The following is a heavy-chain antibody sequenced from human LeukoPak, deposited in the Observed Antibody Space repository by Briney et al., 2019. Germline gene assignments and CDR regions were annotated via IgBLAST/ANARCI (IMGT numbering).Heavy chain of an antibody. CDR2: TYYRSKWYN. J-gene: IGHJ3*02. D-gene: IGHD6-13*01. V-gene: IGHV6-1*01. CDR3: ARYTSRWSFDI. Sequence: SQTLSPTCAISGDSVSSNSAAWSWIRQSPSRGLEWLGRTYYRSKWYNDYAISVKSRITINPDTSKNQFSLQLNSVTPEDTAVYFCARYTSRWSFDIWGQGTMVTVSS. CDR1: GDSVSSNSAA.